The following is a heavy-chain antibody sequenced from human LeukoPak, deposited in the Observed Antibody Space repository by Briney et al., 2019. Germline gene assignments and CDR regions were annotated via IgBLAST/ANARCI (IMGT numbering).Heavy chain of an antibody. CDR1: GFTFSSYG. V-gene: IGHV3-33*08. Sequence: GRSLRLSCAASGFTFSSYGMHWVRQAPGKGLEWVAVIRYDGSNKYYADSVKGRFTISRDNSKNTLYLQMNSLRAEDTAVYYCAVLPSSGVAFDIWGQGTMVTVSS. CDR2: IRYDGSNK. CDR3: AVLPSSGVAFDI. J-gene: IGHJ3*02. D-gene: IGHD6-19*01.